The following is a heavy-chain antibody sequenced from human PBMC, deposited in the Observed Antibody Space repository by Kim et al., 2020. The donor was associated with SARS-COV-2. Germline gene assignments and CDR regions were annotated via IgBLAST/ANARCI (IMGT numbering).Heavy chain of an antibody. J-gene: IGHJ2*01. CDR3: AREGSSAYGGSWDDGYFDL. CDR2: IGGGGDT. CDR1: GFTFSSSD. Sequence: GGSLRLSCAASGFTFSSSDLHWVRQAAGKGLEWVSAIGGGGDTYYPGSGTGRFTISRDNAKNSLYLQMNSLTGADTATYYCAREGSSAYGGSWDDGYFDLWGRGTQVTVSS. D-gene: IGHD6-13*01. V-gene: IGHV3-13*04.